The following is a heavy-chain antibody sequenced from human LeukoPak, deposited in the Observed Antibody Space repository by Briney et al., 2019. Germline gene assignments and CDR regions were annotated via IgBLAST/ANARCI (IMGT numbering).Heavy chain of an antibody. D-gene: IGHD3-10*02. Sequence: GGSLRLSCAASGFTFSSSWMNWVRQAPGKGLEWVANIKEDGSEKYYVDSVKGRFTISRDNAKNSLYLQMNSLRAEDTAVYYCARDRYYVPDYWGQGTLVTVSS. CDR3: ARDRYYVPDY. J-gene: IGHJ4*02. CDR2: IKEDGSEK. CDR1: GFTFSSSW. V-gene: IGHV3-7*01.